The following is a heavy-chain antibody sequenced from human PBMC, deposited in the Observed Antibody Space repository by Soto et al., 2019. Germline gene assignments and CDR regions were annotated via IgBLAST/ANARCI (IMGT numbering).Heavy chain of an antibody. J-gene: IGHJ4*02. D-gene: IGHD1-26*01. CDR3: ARHKVGATPLFDF. V-gene: IGHV4-30-4*01. CDR1: GGSITSGDNY. Sequence: SETLSLTCTVSGGSITSGDNYWSWVRQPPGKGLEWIGYIYYSGHTYYNPSLKSRLTISVDTSKNHFSLRLSSVTAADTAMYYCARHKVGATPLFDFWGQRTLVTVSS. CDR2: IYYSGHT.